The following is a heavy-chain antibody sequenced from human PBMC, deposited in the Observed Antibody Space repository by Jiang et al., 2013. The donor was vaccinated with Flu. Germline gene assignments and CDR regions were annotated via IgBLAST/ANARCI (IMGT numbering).Heavy chain of an antibody. Sequence: LVESGGGVVQPGGSLRLSCAASGFTFSSYGMHWVRQAPGKGLEWVTFIRYDGSDKYYADSVKGRFTISRDNSKSTLYLQMNSLRAEDTAVYYCAKDDGDYVRYRSGWLLDWGQGTLVTVSS. CDR3: AKDDGDYVRYRSGWLLD. J-gene: IGHJ4*02. D-gene: IGHD4-17*01. CDR1: GFTFSSYG. CDR2: IRYDGSDK. V-gene: IGHV3-30*02.